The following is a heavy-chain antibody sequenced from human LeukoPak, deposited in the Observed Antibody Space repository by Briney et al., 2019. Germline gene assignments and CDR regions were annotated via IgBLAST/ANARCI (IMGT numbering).Heavy chain of an antibody. V-gene: IGHV3-48*04. CDR3: AREPHPYDYGGNEDAFDI. CDR2: ISSSGSTI. D-gene: IGHD4-23*01. J-gene: IGHJ3*02. Sequence: QSGGSLRLSCAASGFTFSSYSMNWVRQAPGKGLEWVSYISSSGSTIYYADSVKGRFTISRDNAKNSLYLQMNSLRAEDTAVYYCAREPHPYDYGGNEDAFDIWGQGTMVTVSS. CDR1: GFTFSSYS.